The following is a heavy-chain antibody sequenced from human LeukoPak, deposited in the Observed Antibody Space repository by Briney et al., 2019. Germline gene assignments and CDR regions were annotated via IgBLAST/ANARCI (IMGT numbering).Heavy chain of an antibody. CDR1: GFTVSSNY. D-gene: IGHD6-19*01. V-gene: IGHV3-53*01. Sequence: GGSLRLSCAASGFTVSSNYMSWVRQAPGKGLEWVSVIYSGGSTYYADSVKGRFTISRDNSKNTLYLQMNSLRAEDTAVYYCARDLYSSGWYNDYWGQGTLVTVS. J-gene: IGHJ4*02. CDR2: IYSGGST. CDR3: ARDLYSSGWYNDY.